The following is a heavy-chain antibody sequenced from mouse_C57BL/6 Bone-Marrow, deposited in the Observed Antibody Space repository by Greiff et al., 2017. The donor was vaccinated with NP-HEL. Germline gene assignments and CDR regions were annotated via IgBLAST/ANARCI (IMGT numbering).Heavy chain of an antibody. V-gene: IGHV5-4*01. J-gene: IGHJ4*01. Sequence: EVHLVESGGGLVKPGGSLKLSCAASGFTFSSYAMSWVRQTPEKRLEWVATISDGGSYTYYPDNVKGRFTISRDNAKNNLYLQMSHLKSEDTAMYYCARDKTRAMDYWGQGTSVTVSS. CDR1: GFTFSSYA. CDR3: ARDKTRAMDY. CDR2: ISDGGSYT.